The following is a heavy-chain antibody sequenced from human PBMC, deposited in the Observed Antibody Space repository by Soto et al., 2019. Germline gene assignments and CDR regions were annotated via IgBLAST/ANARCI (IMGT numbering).Heavy chain of an antibody. CDR2: ISAYNGNT. D-gene: IGHD3-10*01. CDR1: GYTFTTYG. CDR3: ASAGFGELLPLDV. J-gene: IGHJ6*02. V-gene: IGHV1-18*01. Sequence: XSVKVSFKASGYTFTTYGISWVRHVPGQGLEWMGWISAYNGNTNYAHNVQGRVTITRDTSASTAYMELSSLTSEDTAVYYCASAGFGELLPLDVWGQGTTVTVSS.